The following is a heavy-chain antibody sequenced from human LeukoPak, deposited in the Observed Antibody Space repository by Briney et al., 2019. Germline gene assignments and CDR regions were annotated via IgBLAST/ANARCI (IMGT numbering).Heavy chain of an antibody. CDR2: IKQDGSEK. CDR1: GFTFSSYW. D-gene: IGHD3-9*01. V-gene: IGHV3-7*01. J-gene: IGHJ4*02. CDR3: AKDLDYDILTGSDYFDY. Sequence: GGPLRLSCAASGFTFSSYWMSWVRQAPGKGLEWVANIKQDGSEKYYVDSVKGRFTISRDNAKNSLYLQMNSLRAEDTAVYYCAKDLDYDILTGSDYFDYWGQGTLVTVSS.